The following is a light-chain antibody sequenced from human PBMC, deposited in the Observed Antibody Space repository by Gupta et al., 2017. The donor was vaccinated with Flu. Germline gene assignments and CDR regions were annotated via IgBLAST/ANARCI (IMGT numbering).Light chain of an antibody. Sequence: VELTCTLSSGHSRNNIAWHQQQPGKAPRYLMTVESSGRYTKGSGVPDRFSGSSSGTDRYLTISDLQSEDEADYFCEAWESDTRIFGGGTNLIVL. CDR1: SGHSRNN. V-gene: IGLV4-60*03. CDR3: EAWESDTRI. CDR2: VESSGRY. J-gene: IGLJ2*01.